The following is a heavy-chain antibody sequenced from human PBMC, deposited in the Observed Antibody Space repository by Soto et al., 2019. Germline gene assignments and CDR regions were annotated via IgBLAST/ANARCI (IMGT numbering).Heavy chain of an antibody. D-gene: IGHD2-2*01. CDR2: ISYDGSNK. V-gene: IGHV3-30-3*01. J-gene: IGHJ4*02. CDR3: ARGPSSLTRFDY. Sequence: PGGSLRLSCAASGFTFSIYAMHWVRQAPGKGLEWVAVISYDGSNKYYADSVKGRFTISRDNSKNTLYLQMNSLRAEDTAVYYCARGPSSLTRFDYWGQGTLVTVSS. CDR1: GFTFSIYA.